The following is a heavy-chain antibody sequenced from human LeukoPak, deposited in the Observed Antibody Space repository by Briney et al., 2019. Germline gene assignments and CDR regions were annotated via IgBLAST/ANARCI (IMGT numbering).Heavy chain of an antibody. CDR3: ARSTGKYYYGSGSFLLYYFDY. V-gene: IGHV1-69*13. J-gene: IGHJ4*02. Sequence: SVKVSCKASGGTFSSYAISWVRQAPGQGLEWMGGIIPIFGTANYAQKFQGRVTITADESTSTAYMELSSLRSEDTAVYYCARSTGKYYYGSGSFLLYYFDYWGQGTLVTVSS. D-gene: IGHD3-10*01. CDR1: GGTFSSYA. CDR2: IIPIFGTA.